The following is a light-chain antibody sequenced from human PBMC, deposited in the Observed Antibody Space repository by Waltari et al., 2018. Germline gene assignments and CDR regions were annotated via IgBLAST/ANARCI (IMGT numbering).Light chain of an antibody. J-gene: IGLJ2*01. V-gene: IGLV2-23*01. CDR3: FSYADGRSLV. CDR1: STDLGSSTL. Sequence: QSALTQPASVSGSPGQSITISCTGSSTDLGSSTLVSWYQPPPDKAPKLLIYEGTERPSGISQRFSGSKSGNTPSLTISTLQAEDEADYYCFSYADGRSLVFGGGTKLTVL. CDR2: EGT.